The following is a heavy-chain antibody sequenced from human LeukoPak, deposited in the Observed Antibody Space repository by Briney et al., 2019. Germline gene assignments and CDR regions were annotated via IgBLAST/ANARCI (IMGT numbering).Heavy chain of an antibody. J-gene: IGHJ4*02. CDR2: IKNDGSET. CDR1: GFNFRDHW. CDR3: VKNDGWFHLAQ. Sequence: GGSLRLSCAVSGFNFRDHWMDWVRQAPGKGLEWVGHIKNDGSETYYLDSLKGRFSISRDNTNNALYLQMNSLRVEDTAVYYCVKNDGWFHLAQWGQGTVVTVSS. D-gene: IGHD6-19*01. V-gene: IGHV3-7*03.